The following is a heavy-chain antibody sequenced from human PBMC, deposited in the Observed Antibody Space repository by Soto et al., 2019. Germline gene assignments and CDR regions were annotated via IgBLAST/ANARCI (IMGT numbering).Heavy chain of an antibody. CDR1: GYTFTSYT. D-gene: IGHD4-17*01. CDR2: INAGNGDT. CDR3: ARYVNYGYRFDC. V-gene: IGHV1-3*01. J-gene: IGHJ4*02. Sequence: QVHLVESGAEVKKPGASMKISCKASGYTFTSYTLHWLRQAPGQSLEWMGWINAGNGDTEYSQRFQGKVTLTRDTSASTAYMDLNTLTSEDTAVYYCARYVNYGYRFDCWGQGTLVTVSS.